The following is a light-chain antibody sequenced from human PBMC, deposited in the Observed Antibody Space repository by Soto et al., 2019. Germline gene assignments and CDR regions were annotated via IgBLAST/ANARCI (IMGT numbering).Light chain of an antibody. CDR3: QQYNSWPPYT. Sequence: IVMTQSPATLSVSPGERATLSCRASQSISSNLAWYQQKPGQAPRLLIYGASTTATGIPARFSGSGSGTEFTLTISGLQSEDSAVYYCQQYNSWPPYTFGQGTKLEIK. V-gene: IGKV3-15*01. J-gene: IGKJ2*01. CDR1: QSISSN. CDR2: GAS.